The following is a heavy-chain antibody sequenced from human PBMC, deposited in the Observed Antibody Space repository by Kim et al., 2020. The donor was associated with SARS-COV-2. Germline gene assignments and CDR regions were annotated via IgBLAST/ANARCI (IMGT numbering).Heavy chain of an antibody. D-gene: IGHD2-15*01. V-gene: IGHV3-48*02. CDR2: IRSGGDTT. Sequence: GGSLRLSCAASGFTFSSHAMNWVRQAPGKGLEWVSYIRSGGDTTHYADSVKGRFTISRDNAKNSLYLQMNSLRDEDTAVYYCARGYCSGGSCSATGGTTFDYWGQGALVTVSS. CDR3: ARGYCSGGSCSATGGTTFDY. J-gene: IGHJ4*02. CDR1: GFTFSSHA.